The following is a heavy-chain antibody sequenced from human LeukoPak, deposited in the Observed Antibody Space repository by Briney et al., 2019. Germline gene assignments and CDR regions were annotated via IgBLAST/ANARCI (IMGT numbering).Heavy chain of an antibody. CDR1: GFTFSSYW. CDR2: IKQDGSEK. Sequence: PGGYLRLSCAASGFTFSSYWMSWVRQAPGKGLEWVANIKQDGSEKYYVDSVKGRFTISRDNAKNSLFLQMNSLRAEDTAVYYCVRVLAATPAFDYWGRGTLVTVSS. V-gene: IGHV3-7*04. D-gene: IGHD2-15*01. CDR3: VRVLAATPAFDY. J-gene: IGHJ4*02.